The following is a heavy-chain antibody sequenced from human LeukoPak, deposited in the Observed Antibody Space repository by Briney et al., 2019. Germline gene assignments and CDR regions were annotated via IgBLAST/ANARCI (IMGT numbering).Heavy chain of an antibody. CDR3: AKNGMRDSGTYQWGFDY. CDR1: GFTFSSYA. J-gene: IGHJ4*02. V-gene: IGHV3-23*01. CDR2: ISGSGGST. Sequence: GGSLRLSCAASGFTFSSYAMYWVRQAPGKGLEWVSAISGSGGSTYYADSVKGRFTISRDNSKNALYLQMNSLRAEDTAVYYCAKNGMRDSGTYQWGFDYWGQGTLVTVSS. D-gene: IGHD1-26*01.